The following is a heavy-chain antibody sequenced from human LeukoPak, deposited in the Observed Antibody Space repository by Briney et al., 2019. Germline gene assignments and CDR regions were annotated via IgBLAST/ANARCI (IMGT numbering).Heavy chain of an antibody. Sequence: PGGSLRLSCAASGFTFSSYGMHWVRQAPGKGLEWVAVISYDGSDKYYADSVKGRITISRDNSKNTLFLQMNSLRAEDTAVYHCVKAIFGGGNFYYYGMDVWGQGTTVTVSS. D-gene: IGHD3-3*01. J-gene: IGHJ6*02. CDR2: ISYDGSDK. V-gene: IGHV3-30*18. CDR3: VKAIFGGGNFYYYGMDV. CDR1: GFTFSSYG.